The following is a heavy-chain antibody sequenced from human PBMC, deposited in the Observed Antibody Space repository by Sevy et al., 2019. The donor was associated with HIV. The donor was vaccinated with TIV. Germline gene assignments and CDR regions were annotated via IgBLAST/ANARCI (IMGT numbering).Heavy chain of an antibody. J-gene: IGHJ4*02. D-gene: IGHD6-13*01. Sequence: GGSLRLSCAASGFTFSGYYMSWIRQAPGKGLEWVSYISSSSYTNYADSVRGRFTISRDNAKNSLYLQMNSLRAEDTAVYYCARDRIAAADHYFDYWGQGSLVTVSS. CDR3: ARDRIAAADHYFDY. CDR2: ISSSSYT. V-gene: IGHV3-11*06. CDR1: GFTFSGYY.